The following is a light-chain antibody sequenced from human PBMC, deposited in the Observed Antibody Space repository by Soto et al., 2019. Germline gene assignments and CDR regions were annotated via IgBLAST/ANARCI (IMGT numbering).Light chain of an antibody. Sequence: EIVLTQSPGTLSLSPGESATLSCRASQSVTSSYLAWYQQKPGQAPRLLIHGASSRASSIPDRFSGSGSGTDFTLTISRLEPEDFAVYHCQQYGSSPPSIFGQGTRLEIK. CDR2: GAS. CDR1: QSVTSSY. CDR3: QQYGSSPPSI. V-gene: IGKV3-20*01. J-gene: IGKJ5*01.